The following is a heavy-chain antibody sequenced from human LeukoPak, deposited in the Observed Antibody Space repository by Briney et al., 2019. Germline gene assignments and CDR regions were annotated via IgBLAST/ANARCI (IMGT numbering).Heavy chain of an antibody. V-gene: IGHV1-69*01. Sequence: ASVKVSCKASGGTFSSYAISWVRQAPGQGLEWMGGIIPIFGTANYAQKFQGRVTITADESTSTAYMELSSLRSEDTAVYYCARVGEMATIDYYYYYYMDVWGKGTTVTVSS. CDR3: ARVGEMATIDYYYYYYMDV. CDR2: IIPIFGTA. J-gene: IGHJ6*03. D-gene: IGHD5-24*01. CDR1: GGTFSSYA.